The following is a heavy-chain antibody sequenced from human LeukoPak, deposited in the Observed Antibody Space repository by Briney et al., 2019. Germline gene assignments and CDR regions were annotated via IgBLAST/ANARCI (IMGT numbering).Heavy chain of an antibody. CDR3: ARDDYGDFYYYGMDV. CDR2: IIPILGIA. Sequence: ASVKVSCKASGGTFSSYAISWVRQAPGRGLEWMGRIIPILGIANYAQKFQGRVTITADKSTSTAYMELSSLRSEDTAVYYCARDDYGDFYYYGMDVWGQGTTVTVSS. J-gene: IGHJ6*02. CDR1: GGTFSSYA. V-gene: IGHV1-69*04. D-gene: IGHD4-17*01.